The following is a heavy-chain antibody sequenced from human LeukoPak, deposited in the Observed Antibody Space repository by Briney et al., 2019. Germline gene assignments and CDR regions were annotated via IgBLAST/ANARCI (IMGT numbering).Heavy chain of an antibody. J-gene: IGHJ4*02. Sequence: SVKVSCKASGGTFSSYAISWVRQAPGQGLEWMGKIIPIFGTANYAQKFQGRATITTDESTSTAYMELSSLRSEDTAVYYCARDSSSGYYYPSGYWGQGTLVTVSS. CDR1: GGTFSSYA. D-gene: IGHD3-22*01. CDR3: ARDSSSGYYYPSGY. V-gene: IGHV1-69*05. CDR2: IIPIFGTA.